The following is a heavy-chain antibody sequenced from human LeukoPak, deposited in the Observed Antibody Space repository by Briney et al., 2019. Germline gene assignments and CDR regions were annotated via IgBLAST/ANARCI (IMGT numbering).Heavy chain of an antibody. D-gene: IGHD2-21*02. V-gene: IGHV1-8*03. CDR1: GYTFTSYD. CDR3: ARRYVSEAYCGGDCYPFDY. J-gene: IGHJ4*02. CDR2: MNPNSGNT. Sequence: ASVKVSCKASGYTFTSYDINWVRQATGQGLEWMGWMNPNSGNTGYAQKFQGRVTITRNTSISTAYMELSSLRSEDTAVYYCARRYVSEAYCGGDCYPFDYWGQGTLVTVSS.